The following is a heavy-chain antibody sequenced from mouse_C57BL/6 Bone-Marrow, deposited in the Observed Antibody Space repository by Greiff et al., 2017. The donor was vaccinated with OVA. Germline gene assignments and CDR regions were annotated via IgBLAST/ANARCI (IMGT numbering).Heavy chain of an antibody. D-gene: IGHD1-1*02. CDR3: ARDRLWRAMDY. V-gene: IGHV1-54*01. Sequence: QVQLQQSGAELVRPGTSVKVSCKASGYAFTNYLIEWVKQRPGQGLEWIGVINPGSGGTNYNEKFKGKATLTADKSSSTAYMQLSSLTSEDSAVYFCARDRLWRAMDYWGQGTSVTVSS. CDR1: GYAFTNYL. J-gene: IGHJ4*01. CDR2: INPGSGGT.